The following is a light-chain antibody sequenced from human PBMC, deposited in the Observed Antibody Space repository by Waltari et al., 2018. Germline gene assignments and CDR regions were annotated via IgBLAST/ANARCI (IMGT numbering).Light chain of an antibody. J-gene: IGKJ1*01. CDR1: QSVRRF. Sequence: EIVLTQSPGTLSLSPGAGATLSCRASQSVRRFLAWYQQKPGQAPRLLIYDASSRATGIPDRFSGSGFGTDFSLTSSILEPEDFAVYYCQKYGSLPATFGQGTKVEIK. CDR3: QKYGSLPAT. CDR2: DAS. V-gene: IGKV3-20*01.